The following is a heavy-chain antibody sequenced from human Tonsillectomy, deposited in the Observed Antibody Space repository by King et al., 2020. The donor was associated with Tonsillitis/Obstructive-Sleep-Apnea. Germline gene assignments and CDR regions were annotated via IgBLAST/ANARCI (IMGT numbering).Heavy chain of an antibody. CDR2: IRPNSGGT. Sequence: VQLVQSGTEVKKPGASVKVSCQASGYTFTGYYMHWVRQAPGQGLEWMGWIRPNSGGTKYAQKFQGRVTMTRDTSISTAYMELSRLRSDDTAVYYCTRGGDSGSFDSWGQGTLVTVSS. CDR1: GYTFTGYY. CDR3: TRGGDSGSFDS. J-gene: IGHJ5*01. D-gene: IGHD4-17*01. V-gene: IGHV1-2*02.